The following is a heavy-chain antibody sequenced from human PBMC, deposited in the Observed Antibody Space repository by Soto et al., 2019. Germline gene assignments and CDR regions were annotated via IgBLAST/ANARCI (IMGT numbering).Heavy chain of an antibody. CDR2: IYYSGST. CDR3: ANGYSSSWYNF. CDR1: GGSISSGGYY. Sequence: QVELQESGPGLVKPSQTLSLTCTVSGGSISSGGYYWSWIRQHPGKGLEWIGYIYYSGSTYYNPFLKSRVTMSVDTSKNQFSLRLSSVTAADTAVYYCANGYSSSWYNFWGQGTLVTVSS. J-gene: IGHJ4*02. D-gene: IGHD6-13*01. V-gene: IGHV4-31*03.